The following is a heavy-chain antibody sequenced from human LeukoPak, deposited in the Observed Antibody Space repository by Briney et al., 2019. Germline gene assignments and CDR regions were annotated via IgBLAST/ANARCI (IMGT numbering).Heavy chain of an antibody. CDR1: GFTFSRYE. V-gene: IGHV3-48*03. CDR2: ISSSGGTI. D-gene: IGHD5-18*01. CDR3: ASDGYSHYYFDY. J-gene: IGHJ4*02. Sequence: PGGSLRLSCTASGFTFSRYEMNWVRQAPGKGLEWASYISSSGGTIYHADSMKGRFTISRDNAKNSLYLQMNSLRAEDTAVYYCASDGYSHYYFDYWGQGTLVTVSS.